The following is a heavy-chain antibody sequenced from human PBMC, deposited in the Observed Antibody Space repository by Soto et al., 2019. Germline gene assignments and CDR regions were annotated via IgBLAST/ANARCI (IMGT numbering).Heavy chain of an antibody. D-gene: IGHD3-3*01. Sequence: GSLRLSCAASGFTFDDYTMHWVRQAPGKGLEWVSLISWDGGSTYYADSVKGRFTISRDNSKNSLYLQMNSLRTEDTALYYCAKARTIFGVVPYYFDYWGQGTLVTV. CDR3: AKARTIFGVVPYYFDY. J-gene: IGHJ4*02. CDR1: GFTFDDYT. V-gene: IGHV3-43*01. CDR2: ISWDGGST.